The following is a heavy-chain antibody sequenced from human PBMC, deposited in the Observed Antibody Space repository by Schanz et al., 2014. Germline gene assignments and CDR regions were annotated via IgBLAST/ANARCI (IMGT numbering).Heavy chain of an antibody. CDR1: GFTFSSYG. CDR3: AKGMGYCSGGTCYDYYYYGLDV. J-gene: IGHJ6*02. D-gene: IGHD2-15*01. CDR2: MSYDGSIK. V-gene: IGHV3-33*06. Sequence: VQLVESGGGLVQPGGSLRLSCAASGFTFSSYGMNWVRQAPGKGLEWVAAMSYDGSIKYYGDSVKGRFTISRDNSENTLYLQMNSLSADDTAVFYCAKGMGYCSGGTCYDYYYYGLDVWGQGTTVTVSS.